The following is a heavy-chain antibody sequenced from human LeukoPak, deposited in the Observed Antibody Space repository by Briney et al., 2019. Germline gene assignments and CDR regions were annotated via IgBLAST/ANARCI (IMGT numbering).Heavy chain of an antibody. Sequence: SETLSLTCTVSGGSISSYYWSWIRQPPGKGLEWIGYIYYSGSTNYNPSLKSRVTISVGTSKNQFSLKLSSVAAADTAVYYCARSYCSSTSCYLAAFDIWGQGTMVTVSS. D-gene: IGHD2-2*01. CDR1: GGSISSYY. CDR3: ARSYCSSTSCYLAAFDI. V-gene: IGHV4-59*01. J-gene: IGHJ3*02. CDR2: IYYSGST.